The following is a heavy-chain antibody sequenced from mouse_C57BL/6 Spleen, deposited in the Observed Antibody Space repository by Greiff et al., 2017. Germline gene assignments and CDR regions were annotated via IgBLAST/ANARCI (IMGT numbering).Heavy chain of an antibody. CDR1: GYTFTTYW. CDR3: ARLGTVVVYYFDY. D-gene: IGHD1-1*01. J-gene: IGHJ2*01. V-gene: IGHV1-53*01. CDR2: INPSNGGT. Sequence: QVQLQQPGTELVKPGASVKLSCKASGYTFTTYWMHWVKQRPGQGLEWIGNINPSNGGTNYNEKFKSKATLTVDKSSSTAYMQLSSLTSEDSAVYYCARLGTVVVYYFDYWGQGTTLTVSS.